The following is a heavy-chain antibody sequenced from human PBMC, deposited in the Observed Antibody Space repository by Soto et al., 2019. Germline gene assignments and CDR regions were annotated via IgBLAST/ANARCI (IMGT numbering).Heavy chain of an antibody. V-gene: IGHV3-74*01. CDR3: VRGTNGWRGMDY. J-gene: IGHJ4*02. CDR2: ITEDGSGT. CDR1: GFTFSSYP. D-gene: IGHD2-8*01. Sequence: EVQLVESGGAIVQPGGSLRLSCATSGFTFSSYPIHWVRQAPGKGPVWVSRITEDGSGTTYADSVKGRFTVTRDNAKNTMYLQMSGLEAENTAVYHCVRGTNGWRGMDYWGQGTLVTVSS.